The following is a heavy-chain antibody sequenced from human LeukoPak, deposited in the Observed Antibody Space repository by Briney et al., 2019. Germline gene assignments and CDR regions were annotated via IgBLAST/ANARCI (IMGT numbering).Heavy chain of an antibody. CDR1: GFTFDDYA. J-gene: IGHJ4*02. D-gene: IGHD3-3*01. V-gene: IGHV3-20*04. CDR2: INWNGGST. CDR3: ARVKGSGYRNSIDY. Sequence: GGSLRLSCSASGFTFDDYAMNWVRQAPGKGLEWVSGINWNGGSTYYRDSVKGRFTISRDNAKNSLYLQMNSLRAEDTALYYCARVKGSGYRNSIDYWGQGTLVTVSS.